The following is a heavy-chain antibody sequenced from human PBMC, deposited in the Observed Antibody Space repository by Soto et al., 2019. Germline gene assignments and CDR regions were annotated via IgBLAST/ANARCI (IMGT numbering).Heavy chain of an antibody. CDR3: ARAPQYGSAGYYYNF. CDR2: INPSGGGT. Sequence: QVHLVQSGAEVKRPGVSVKVSCKASGYTFSNYYMHWVRQVPGHGLEWMGIINPSGGGTTYAQRFRGRLNVTRDTSTSTVYMELSRLRSDDTAIYFCARAPQYGSAGYYYNFWGQGTLVTVSS. J-gene: IGHJ4*02. CDR1: GYTFSNYY. D-gene: IGHD3-10*01. V-gene: IGHV1-46*01.